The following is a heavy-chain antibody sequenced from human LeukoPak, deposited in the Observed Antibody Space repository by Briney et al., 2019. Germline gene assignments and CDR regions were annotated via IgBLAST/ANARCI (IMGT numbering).Heavy chain of an antibody. CDR3: ARAAISKDGSGYFY. V-gene: IGHV1-2*02. CDR1: GYTFTGYY. Sequence: ASVKVSCKASGYTFTGYYMHWVRQAPGQGLEWMGWINPNSGGTNYAQKLQGRVTMTTDTSTNTAYMELRSLRSDDTAVYYCARAAISKDGSGYFYWGQGTLVTVSS. CDR2: INPNSGGT. D-gene: IGHD3-22*01. J-gene: IGHJ4*02.